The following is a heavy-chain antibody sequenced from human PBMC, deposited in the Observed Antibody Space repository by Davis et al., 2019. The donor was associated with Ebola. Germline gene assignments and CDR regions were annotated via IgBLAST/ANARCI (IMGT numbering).Heavy chain of an antibody. D-gene: IGHD4-11*01. CDR3: ARTDDNYSYYFDD. Sequence: MPSETLSLTCTVSGGSIRSSSYYWVYIRQPPGKGLEWIGSIHYSGSTYYNPSLKSRVTISVDTSKNQFSLKVSSVTAADTAVYYCARTDDNYSYYFDDWGQGTLVTVSS. CDR2: IHYSGST. J-gene: IGHJ4*02. V-gene: IGHV4-39*01. CDR1: GGSIRSSSYY.